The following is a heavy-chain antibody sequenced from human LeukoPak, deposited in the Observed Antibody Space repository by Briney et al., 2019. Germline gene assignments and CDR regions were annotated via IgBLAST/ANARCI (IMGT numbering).Heavy chain of an antibody. CDR1: GYTFTSYY. Sequence: ASVKVSCKASGYTFTSYYLHWVRQAPGQGLEWMGIINPSGDIKTYAQKFQGRVTMTRDTSTSTVYMELISLRSTDTAVYYCARENPYQSSVYFNDYWGQGTLVTVSS. CDR3: ARENPYQSSVYFNDY. J-gene: IGHJ4*02. D-gene: IGHD3-22*01. V-gene: IGHV1-46*01. CDR2: INPSGDIK.